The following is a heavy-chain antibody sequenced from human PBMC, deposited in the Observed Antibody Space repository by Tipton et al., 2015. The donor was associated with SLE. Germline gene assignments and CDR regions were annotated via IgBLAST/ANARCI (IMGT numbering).Heavy chain of an antibody. Sequence: TLSLTCTVSGGSLNDHYWTWIRQPPGQGLGWIGEIDESGNTNYNPSLKSRVTLSVDTSKKQFSLELTSVTAADTAVFFCARVKYLAFYYYMDVWGKGTTVTVSS. CDR1: GGSLNDHY. D-gene: IGHD2/OR15-2a*01. CDR3: ARVKYLAFYYYMDV. CDR2: IDESGNT. J-gene: IGHJ6*03. V-gene: IGHV4-34*01.